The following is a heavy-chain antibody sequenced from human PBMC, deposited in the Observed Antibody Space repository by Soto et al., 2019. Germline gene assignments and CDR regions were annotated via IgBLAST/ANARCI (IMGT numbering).Heavy chain of an antibody. CDR2: IIPIFGTA. CDR3: VRDRAAGRFDY. CDR1: GGTFSSYA. V-gene: IGHV1-69*13. J-gene: IGHJ4*02. Sequence: GASVKVSCKAFGGTFSSYAISWVRQAPGQGLEWMGGIIPIFGTANYAQKFQGRVTITADESTSTAYMELSSLRSEDTAVYYCVRDRAAGRFDYWGQGTLVTVSS. D-gene: IGHD6-13*01.